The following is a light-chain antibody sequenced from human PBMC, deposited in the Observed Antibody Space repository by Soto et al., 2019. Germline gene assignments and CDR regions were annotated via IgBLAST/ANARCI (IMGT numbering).Light chain of an antibody. J-gene: IGKJ1*01. CDR1: QSVSNNY. Sequence: EIVLTQSPGTLSLSPGERATLSCRASQSVSNNYLAWYQQKPGQAPRLLIYGASNRATGIPDRVSGSGSGTDFTLTISRLEPEDFAVYYCQHYGSSGTFGQGTKVEIK. CDR2: GAS. CDR3: QHYGSSGT. V-gene: IGKV3-20*01.